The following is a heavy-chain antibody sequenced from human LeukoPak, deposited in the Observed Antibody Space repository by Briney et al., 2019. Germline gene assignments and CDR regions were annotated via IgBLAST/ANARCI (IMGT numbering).Heavy chain of an antibody. J-gene: IGHJ4*02. Sequence: GGSLRLSCAASGFTFSRIAMTWVRPAPGNGLEWVSPIRSNGDTVYNADSVRGRFAISRDNSKNALFLQMNSLRVEDTAIYYCAKGQELDDGVFDSWGQGTLVTVSS. CDR3: AKGQELDDGVFDS. CDR1: GFTFSRIA. V-gene: IGHV3-23*01. CDR2: IRSNGDTV. D-gene: IGHD1-1*01.